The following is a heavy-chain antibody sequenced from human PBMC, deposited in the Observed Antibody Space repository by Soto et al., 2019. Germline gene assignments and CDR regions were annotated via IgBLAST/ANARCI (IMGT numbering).Heavy chain of an antibody. CDR2: IRSKAYGGTT. J-gene: IGHJ6*02. D-gene: IGHD2-2*01. Sequence: GGSLRLSCTASGFTFGDYAMSWFRQAPGKGLEWVGFIRSKAYGGTTEYAASVKGRFTISRDDSKSIAYLQMNSLKTEDTAVYYCTRDTGYCSSTSCYSNYYGMDVWGQGTTVTVSS. CDR1: GFTFGDYA. V-gene: IGHV3-49*03. CDR3: TRDTGYCSSTSCYSNYYGMDV.